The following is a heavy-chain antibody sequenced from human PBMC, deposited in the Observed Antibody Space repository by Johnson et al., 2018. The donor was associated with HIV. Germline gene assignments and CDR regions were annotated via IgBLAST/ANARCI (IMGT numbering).Heavy chain of an antibody. CDR3: ARENPFLEVASRGDSFDL. J-gene: IGHJ3*01. D-gene: IGHD1-1*01. V-gene: IGHV3-30*04. Sequence: QVQLVESGGGVVQPARSLRLSCVASGFTFNSYAMHWVRQAPGKGLEWVTLISYDGSNSYYSDSVKGRFTISRDNSKNTLYLQMNSLTADDTAVYYCARENPFLEVASRGDSFDLWGQGTMVIVSS. CDR2: ISYDGSNS. CDR1: GFTFNSYA.